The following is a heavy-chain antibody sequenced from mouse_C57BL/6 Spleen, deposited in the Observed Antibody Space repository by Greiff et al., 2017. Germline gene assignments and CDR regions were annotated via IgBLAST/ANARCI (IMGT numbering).Heavy chain of an antibody. Sequence: EVKLVESGEGLVKPGGSLKLSCAASGFTFSSYAMSWVRQTPEKRLEWVAYISSGGDYIYYADTVKGRFTISRDNARNTLYLQMSSLKSEDTAMYYCTRDSNYVDYYARDYWGQGTSVTVSS. J-gene: IGHJ4*01. CDR2: ISSGGDYI. V-gene: IGHV5-9-1*02. D-gene: IGHD2-5*01. CDR3: TRDSNYVDYYARDY. CDR1: GFTFSSYA.